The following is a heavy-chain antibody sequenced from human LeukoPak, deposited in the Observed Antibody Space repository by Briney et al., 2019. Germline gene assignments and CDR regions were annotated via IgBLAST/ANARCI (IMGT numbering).Heavy chain of an antibody. Sequence: GRSLRLSCAGSGYSFDEYAMRWVRQAPGKGLEWVSGINWKSDKIGYADSVKGRFTISRDNSKNSLYLQMNSLRVEDTALYYCAKDRYCTSSSCPIDYWGQGTMVTVSS. CDR2: INWKSDKI. J-gene: IGHJ4*02. D-gene: IGHD2-2*01. CDR3: AKDRYCTSSSCPIDY. CDR1: GYSFDEYA. V-gene: IGHV3-9*01.